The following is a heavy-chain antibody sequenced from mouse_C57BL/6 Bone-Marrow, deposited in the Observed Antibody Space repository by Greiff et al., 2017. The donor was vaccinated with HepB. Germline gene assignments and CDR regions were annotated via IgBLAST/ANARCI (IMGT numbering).Heavy chain of an antibody. V-gene: IGHV5-17*01. CDR2: ISSGSSTI. CDR1: GFTFSDYG. Sequence: EVKLLESGGGLVKPRGSLKLSCAASGFTFSDYGMHWVRQAPEKGLEWVAYISSGSSTIYYADTVKGRFTISRDNAKNTLFLQMTSLRSEDTAMYYCARDSYYTMDSWGQGTPATVSS. CDR3: ARDSYYTMDS. J-gene: IGHJ4*01.